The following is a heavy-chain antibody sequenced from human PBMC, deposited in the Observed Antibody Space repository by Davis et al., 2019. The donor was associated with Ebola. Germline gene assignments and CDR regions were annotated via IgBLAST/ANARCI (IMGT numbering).Heavy chain of an antibody. V-gene: IGHV3-30*03. CDR3: ARAPDSGIVVADYYGMDV. Sequence: GESLKISCAAPGFTFSSYIMHWVRQAPGKGLEWVAVISYDGSNKYYADSVKGRFTISRDNSKNTLYLQMNSLRADDTAVYYCARAPDSGIVVADYYGMDVWGKGTTVTVSS. CDR1: GFTFSSYI. D-gene: IGHD6-19*01. CDR2: ISYDGSNK. J-gene: IGHJ6*04.